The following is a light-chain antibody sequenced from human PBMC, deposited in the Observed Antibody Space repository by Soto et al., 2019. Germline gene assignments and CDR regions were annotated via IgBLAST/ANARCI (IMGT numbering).Light chain of an antibody. V-gene: IGLV2-14*01. J-gene: IGLJ1*01. CDR2: EVS. CDR1: SSDVGGYNY. CDR3: SSYTSSSTLV. Sequence: QSVLTQPPSVSGAPGQSITISCTGTSSDVGGYNYASWYQQPPANAPQLMNYEVSNRPSGVSNRFSASKSGNTASLTISGLQAEDEADYCCSSYTSSSTLVFGTGTKVTVL.